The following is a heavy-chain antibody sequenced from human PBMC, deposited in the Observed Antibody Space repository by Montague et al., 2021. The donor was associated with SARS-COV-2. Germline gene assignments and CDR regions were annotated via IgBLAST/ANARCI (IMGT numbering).Heavy chain of an antibody. V-gene: IGHV4-39*01. CDR1: GGSISSSSYY. J-gene: IGHJ4*02. D-gene: IGHD3-10*01. Sequence: SETLSLTCTVSGGSISSSSYYWGWIRQPQGKGLEWIGSIFYSGSTDYNPSLKSRVTISVDTSKNQFSLKLSSVTAADTAVYYCASMVRAQVYYFDYWGQGTLVTVPS. CDR2: IFYSGST. CDR3: ASMVRAQVYYFDY.